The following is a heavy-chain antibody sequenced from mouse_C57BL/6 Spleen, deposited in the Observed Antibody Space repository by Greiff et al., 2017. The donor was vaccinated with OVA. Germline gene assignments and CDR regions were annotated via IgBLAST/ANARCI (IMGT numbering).Heavy chain of an antibody. CDR3: TRDMDYVYAMDY. CDR2: ISSGGDYI. V-gene: IGHV5-9-1*02. D-gene: IGHD1-1*01. J-gene: IGHJ4*01. CDR1: GFTFSSYA. Sequence: EVKLMESGEGLVKPGGSLKLSCAASGFTFSSYAMSWVRQTPEKRLEWVAYISSGGDYIYYADTVKGRFTISRDNARNTLYLQMSSLKSEDTAMYYCTRDMDYVYAMDYWGQGTSVTVSS.